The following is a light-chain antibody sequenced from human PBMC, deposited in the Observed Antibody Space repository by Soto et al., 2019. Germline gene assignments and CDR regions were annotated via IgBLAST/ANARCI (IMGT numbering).Light chain of an antibody. CDR1: TGAVTSGYY. Sequence: QAVVTQEPSLTVSPGGTVTLTCASSTGAVTSGYYPNWFQQKPGQAPRALIYGTSNKYSWTPARFSGSLLGGKAALTLSGVQPEDEAEYYCLLFCVDAQSWVFGGGTKLTVL. V-gene: IGLV7-43*01. CDR3: LLFCVDAQSWV. CDR2: GTS. J-gene: IGLJ3*02.